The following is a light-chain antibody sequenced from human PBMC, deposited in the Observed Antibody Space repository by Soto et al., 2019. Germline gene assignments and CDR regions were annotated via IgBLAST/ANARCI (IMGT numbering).Light chain of an antibody. Sequence: EIGLTQSPAHLSLYPGERATLSCRASQRVSSDSLAWYQQQPGQAPRLLIYSTSNRATGIPDRFSGSGSGTDFTLTIRRLEPEDLSLYYCQQYGRTQTFGPQTKVDIK. J-gene: IGKJ1*01. CDR2: STS. CDR1: QRVSSDS. CDR3: QQYGRTQT. V-gene: IGKV3-20*01.